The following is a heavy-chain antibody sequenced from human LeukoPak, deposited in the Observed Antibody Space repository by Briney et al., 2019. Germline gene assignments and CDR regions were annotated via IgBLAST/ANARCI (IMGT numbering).Heavy chain of an antibody. D-gene: IGHD1-26*01. CDR3: ARDVLGALHDAFDI. CDR2: IYHSGST. V-gene: IGHV4-4*02. Sequence: SETLSLTCAVSGGSISSSNWWSWVRQPPGKGLEWIGEIYHSGSTNYNPSLKSRVTISVDKSKNQFSLKLSSVTAADTAVYYCARDVLGALHDAFDIWGQGTMVTVSS. J-gene: IGHJ3*02. CDR1: GGSISSSNW.